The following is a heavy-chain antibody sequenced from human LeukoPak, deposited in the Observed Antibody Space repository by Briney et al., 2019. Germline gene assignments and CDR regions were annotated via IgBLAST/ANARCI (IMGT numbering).Heavy chain of an antibody. CDR1: GFTFSSYS. V-gene: IGHV3-21*01. D-gene: IGHD4-17*01. CDR2: ISSSSYI. Sequence: PGGSLRLSCAAPGFTFSSYSMNWVRQAPGKGLEWVSSISSSSYIYYEDSVKGRFTISRDNAKNSLYLQMNSLRAEDTAVYYCARDYGDYHYYYGMDVWGQGTTVTVSS. CDR3: ARDYGDYHYYYGMDV. J-gene: IGHJ6*02.